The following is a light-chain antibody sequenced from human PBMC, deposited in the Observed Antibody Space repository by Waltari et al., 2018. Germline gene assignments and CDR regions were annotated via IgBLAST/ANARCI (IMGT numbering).Light chain of an antibody. CDR1: QSISTW. V-gene: IGKV1-5*03. CDR2: KAS. CDR3: QQFHNSWT. Sequence: DIQMTQSPSTLSASVGDRVTITCRASQSISTWLAWYHQKPGKAPKLLVYKASLLESGVPLRFSGSGSGTEYTLTISGLQPDDSATYYCQQFHNSWTFGQGTKVEIK. J-gene: IGKJ1*01.